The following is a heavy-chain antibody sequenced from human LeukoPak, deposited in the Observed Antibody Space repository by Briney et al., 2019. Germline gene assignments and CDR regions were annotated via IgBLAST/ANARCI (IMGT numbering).Heavy chain of an antibody. J-gene: IGHJ4*02. Sequence: GESLKISCKGSGYSFTSYWIGWVRQMPGKGLEWMGIIYPGDSDTRYSPSFQGQVTISADKSIGTAYLQWSSLKASDTAMYYCARRGHSGSYYEPFDYWGQGTLVTVSS. CDR2: IYPGDSDT. CDR1: GYSFTSYW. V-gene: IGHV5-51*01. CDR3: ARRGHSGSYYEPFDY. D-gene: IGHD1-26*01.